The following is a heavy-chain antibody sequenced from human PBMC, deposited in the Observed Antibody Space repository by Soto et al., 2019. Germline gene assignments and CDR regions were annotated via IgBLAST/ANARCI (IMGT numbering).Heavy chain of an antibody. CDR3: AKEKSLEVVAVPLYYGMDV. CDR1: GFTFSSYG. CDR2: ISYDGSNK. Sequence: GGSLRLSCAASGFTFSSYGMHWVRQAPGKGLEWVAVISYDGSNKYYADSVKGRFTISRDNSKNTLYLQMNSLRAEDTAVYYCAKEKSLEVVAVPLYYGMDVWGQGTTVTVSS. V-gene: IGHV3-30*18. D-gene: IGHD2-15*01. J-gene: IGHJ6*02.